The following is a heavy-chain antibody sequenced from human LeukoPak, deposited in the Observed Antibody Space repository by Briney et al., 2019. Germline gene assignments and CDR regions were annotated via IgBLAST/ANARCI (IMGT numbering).Heavy chain of an antibody. J-gene: IGHJ3*02. CDR3: ARERDIVGATRSDAFDI. V-gene: IGHV5-51*01. CDR2: IYPGDSDN. CDR1: GYSFTSYW. D-gene: IGHD1-26*01. Sequence: GESLKISCKRSGYSFTSYWIGWVRQMPGKGLEWMGIIYPGDSDNRYSPSFQGQVTMSVDKSISTAYLQWNSLKASDTAIYYCARERDIVGATRSDAFDIWGQGTMVTVSS.